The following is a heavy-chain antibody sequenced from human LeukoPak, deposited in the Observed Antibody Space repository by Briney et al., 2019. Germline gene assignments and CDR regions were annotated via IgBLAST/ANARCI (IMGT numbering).Heavy chain of an antibody. CDR3: STSRFCSSTSCLFPFDN. V-gene: IGHV3-21*01. Sequence: GGSLRLSCAASGFTFSSYNMNWVRQAPGKGLEWVSSISSSSSYIYYADSLKGRFTISRDNAKNSLHLQINSLRAEDTAVYYCSTSRFCSSTSCLFPFDNWGQGTLVTVSS. CDR1: GFTFSSYN. D-gene: IGHD2-2*01. CDR2: ISSSSSYI. J-gene: IGHJ4*02.